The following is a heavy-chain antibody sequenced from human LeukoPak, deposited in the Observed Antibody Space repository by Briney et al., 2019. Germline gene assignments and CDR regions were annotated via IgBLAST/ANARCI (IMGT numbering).Heavy chain of an antibody. D-gene: IGHD3-22*01. Sequence: SETLSLTCTVPGGSISSYYWSWLRQPPGKGLEWIGHIYYSGNTNYNPSLKSRVTISVDTSKNQFSLKLSSVAAADSAVYYCAREDSSGYFPDYWGEGTLVTVSS. CDR3: AREDSSGYFPDY. V-gene: IGHV4-59*01. J-gene: IGHJ4*02. CDR2: IYYSGNT. CDR1: GGSISSYY.